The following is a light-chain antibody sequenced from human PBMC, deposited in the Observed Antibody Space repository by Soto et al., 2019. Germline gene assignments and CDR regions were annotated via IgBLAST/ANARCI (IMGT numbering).Light chain of an antibody. CDR3: CSYTRSGTLI. CDR2: DVS. Sequence: QSVLTQPASVSGSPGQSITISCVGTSGDIGDYNYVSWYQQHPGKVPKVIIYDVSNRPSGVSYRFSGTKSGNTASLTVSGLQAEDEADYYCCSYTRSGTLIFGTGTQRTVL. V-gene: IGLV2-14*01. CDR1: SGDIGDYNY. J-gene: IGLJ1*01.